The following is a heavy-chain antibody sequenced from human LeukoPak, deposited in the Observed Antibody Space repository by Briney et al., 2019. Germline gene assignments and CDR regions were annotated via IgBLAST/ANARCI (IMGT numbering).Heavy chain of an antibody. CDR3: ARGRADFWSDMAGYFDY. CDR2: ISAYNGNT. CDR1: GYTFTTYG. J-gene: IGHJ4*02. V-gene: IGHV1-18*01. Sequence: ASVKVSCKASGYTFTTYGISWVRQAPGQGLEWMGWISAYNGNTNYAQKVQDRITMTTDTSTSTAYMELRSLRSDDTAVYYCARGRADFWSDMAGYFDYWGQGTLVTVSP. D-gene: IGHD3-3*01.